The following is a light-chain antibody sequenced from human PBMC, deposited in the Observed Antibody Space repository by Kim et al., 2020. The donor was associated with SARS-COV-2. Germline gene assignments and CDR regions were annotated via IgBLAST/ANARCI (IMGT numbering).Light chain of an antibody. CDR2: AAS. CDR3: QQLNGYPLFA. Sequence: SVGDSVTITCRASQGIFNYLAWYQQKPGKAPQLLISAASTLQSGVPSRFSGSGSGTEFTLAISSLQPEDFATYYCQQLNGYPLFAFGPGTKVDIK. J-gene: IGKJ3*01. V-gene: IGKV1-9*01. CDR1: QGIFNY.